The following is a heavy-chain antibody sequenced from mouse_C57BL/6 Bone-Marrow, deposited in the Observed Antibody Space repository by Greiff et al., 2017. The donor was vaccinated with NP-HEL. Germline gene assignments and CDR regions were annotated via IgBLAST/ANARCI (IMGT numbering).Heavy chain of an antibody. Sequence: EVKLMESGPGLAKPSQSLSLTCSATGYSITSDYWNWIRKFPGNKLEYMGYISYSGSTYYNPSLKSRISITRDTSKNQYYLQLNSATTEDTATYYCARSWDDYHWYFDVWGTGTTVTVSS. J-gene: IGHJ1*03. CDR1: GYSITSDY. CDR3: ARSWDDYHWYFDV. CDR2: ISYSGST. D-gene: IGHD2-4*01. V-gene: IGHV3-8*01.